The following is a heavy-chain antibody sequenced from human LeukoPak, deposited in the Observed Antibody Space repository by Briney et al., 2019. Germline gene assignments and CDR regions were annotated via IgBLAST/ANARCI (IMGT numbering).Heavy chain of an antibody. CDR3: ARDRGWAAAGAGGNYYYYYMDV. D-gene: IGHD6-13*01. CDR1: GGSISSYY. V-gene: IGHV4-59*01. Sequence: SETLSLTCTVSGGSISSYYWSWIRQPPGKGLEWIGYIYYSGSTNYNPYLKSRVTISVDTSKNQFSLKLSSVTAADTAVYYCARDRGWAAAGAGGNYYYYYMDVWGKGTTVTVSS. CDR2: IYYSGST. J-gene: IGHJ6*03.